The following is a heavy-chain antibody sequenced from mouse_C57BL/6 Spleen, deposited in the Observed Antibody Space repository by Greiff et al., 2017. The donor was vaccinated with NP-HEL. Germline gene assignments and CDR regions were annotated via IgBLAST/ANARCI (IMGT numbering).Heavy chain of an antibody. Sequence: EVQLQQSGPELVKPGASVKISCKASGYSFTGYYMNWVKQSPEQSLEWIGEINPSTGGTTYNQKFKAKATVTVDKSSSTAYIKLKSMTSEDSAVYYCARKDYYGSRDYFDYWGQGTTLTVSS. J-gene: IGHJ2*01. CDR2: INPSTGGT. D-gene: IGHD1-1*01. V-gene: IGHV1-42*01. CDR1: GYSFTGYY. CDR3: ARKDYYGSRDYFDY.